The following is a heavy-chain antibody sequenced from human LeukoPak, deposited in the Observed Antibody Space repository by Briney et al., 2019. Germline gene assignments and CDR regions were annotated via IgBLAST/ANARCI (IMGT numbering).Heavy chain of an antibody. CDR2: INSDGSTT. CDR1: RFTFSSYW. V-gene: IGHV3-74*01. Sequence: TGESMRLSCAASRFTFSSYWMYWVRQAPGKGRVWVSRINSDGSTTSYTDSVKGRFTISRDNAKNTLYLQMNSLRAEDTAVYYCARVGTTSNFYYYYGMDVWGQGTTVTVSS. CDR3: ARVGTTSNFYYYYGMDV. J-gene: IGHJ6*02. D-gene: IGHD2/OR15-2a*01.